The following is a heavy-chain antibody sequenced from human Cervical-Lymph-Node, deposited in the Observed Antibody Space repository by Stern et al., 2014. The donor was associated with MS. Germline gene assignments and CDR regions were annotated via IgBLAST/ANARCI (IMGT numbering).Heavy chain of an antibody. CDR3: ARHSVGVKDFDS. D-gene: IGHD3-10*01. Sequence: QVQLVESGPGLVKPSETLSLTCIVSGGSIRTFSWSWIRQPPGRGLEWIGCVYYNGSTTYKPSLKSRVIMSVDTSKSQLSLRLHSVTAADTAVYYCARHSVGVKDFDSWGQGTLVTVSS. J-gene: IGHJ4*02. CDR1: GGSIRTFS. CDR2: VYYNGST. V-gene: IGHV4-59*01.